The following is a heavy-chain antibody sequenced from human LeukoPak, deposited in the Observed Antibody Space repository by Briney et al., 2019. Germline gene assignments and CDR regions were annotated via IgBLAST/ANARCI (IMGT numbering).Heavy chain of an antibody. Sequence: SETLSLTCTVSGGSISSYYWSWIRQPAGKGLEWIGRIHASGSTNYNPSLKSRLTISLDMSQNQFSLKLSSLTAADTAVYYCASAVATRQKHLQHWGQGTLVTVSS. V-gene: IGHV4-4*07. CDR2: IHASGST. J-gene: IGHJ1*01. CDR1: GGSISSYY. D-gene: IGHD6-13*01. CDR3: ASAVATRQKHLQH.